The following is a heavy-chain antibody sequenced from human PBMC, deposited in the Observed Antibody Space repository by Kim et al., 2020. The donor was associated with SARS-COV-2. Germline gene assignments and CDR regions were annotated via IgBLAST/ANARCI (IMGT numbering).Heavy chain of an antibody. V-gene: IGHV1-69*04. CDR3: ARGKGSGWSEL. CDR2: A. D-gene: IGHD6-19*01. J-gene: IGHJ4*02. Sequence: ANDAQKFQGRVTITADKSTSTAYMELSSLRSEDTAVYYCARGKGSGWSELWGQGTLVTVSS.